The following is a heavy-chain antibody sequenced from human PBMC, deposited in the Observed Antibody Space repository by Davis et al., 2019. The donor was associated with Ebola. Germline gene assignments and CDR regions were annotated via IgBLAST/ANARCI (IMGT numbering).Heavy chain of an antibody. J-gene: IGHJ4*02. CDR1: GFTFSSYS. Sequence: GESLKISCAASGFTFSSYSMNWVRQAPGKGLEWVAVISYDGSNKYYADSVKGRFTISRDNSKNTLYLQMNSLRAEDTAVYYCARPSNYDILTGYYRYWGQGTLVTVSS. CDR2: ISYDGSNK. CDR3: ARPSNYDILTGYYRY. V-gene: IGHV3-30*03. D-gene: IGHD3-9*01.